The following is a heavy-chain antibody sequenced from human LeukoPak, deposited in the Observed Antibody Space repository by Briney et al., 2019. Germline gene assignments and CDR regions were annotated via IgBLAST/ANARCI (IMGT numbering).Heavy chain of an antibody. D-gene: IGHD3-3*01. CDR2: IKSKTDGGTT. V-gene: IGHV3-15*01. CDR1: GFTFSNAW. CDR3: TTDGPSITIFGVVTTAEA. Sequence: GGSLRLSCAASGFTFSNAWMSWVRQAPGKGLEWVGRIKSKTDGGTTDYAAPVKGRFTISRDDSKNTLYLQMNSLKTEDTAVYYCTTDGPSITIFGVVTTAEAWGQGTLVTVSS. J-gene: IGHJ4*02.